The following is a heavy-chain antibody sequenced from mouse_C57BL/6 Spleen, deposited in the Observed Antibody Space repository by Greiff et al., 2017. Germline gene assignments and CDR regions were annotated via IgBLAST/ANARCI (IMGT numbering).Heavy chain of an antibody. CDR3: ARGGGNFPWFAY. CDR1: GYAFSSYW. V-gene: IGHV1-80*01. Sequence: QVQLQQSGAELVKPGASVKISCKASGYAFSSYWMNWVKQRPGKGLEWIGQIYPGDGDTNSNGKFKGKATLTADKSSSTAYMQLSRLTSEASAVYFCARGGGNFPWFAYWGQGTLVTVSA. D-gene: IGHD2-1*01. J-gene: IGHJ3*01. CDR2: IYPGDGDT.